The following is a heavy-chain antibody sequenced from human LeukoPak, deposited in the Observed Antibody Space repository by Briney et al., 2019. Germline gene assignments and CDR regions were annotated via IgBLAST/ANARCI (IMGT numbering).Heavy chain of an antibody. Sequence: GASVKVSCMASGYTFTSYDINWVRQATGQGLDWMGWMNPNSGNTGYAQKFQGRVTMTRNTSISTAYMELSSLRSEDTAVYYCARGGYCSSTSCYNFDYWGQGTLVTVSS. J-gene: IGHJ4*02. CDR3: ARGGYCSSTSCYNFDY. CDR2: MNPNSGNT. D-gene: IGHD2-2*02. CDR1: GYTFTSYD. V-gene: IGHV1-8*01.